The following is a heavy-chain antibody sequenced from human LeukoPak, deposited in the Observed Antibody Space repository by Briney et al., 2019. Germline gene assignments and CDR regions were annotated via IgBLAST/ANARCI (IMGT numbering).Heavy chain of an antibody. J-gene: IGHJ4*02. Sequence: GGSLRLSCVGSGFTFSDHYMDWVRQAPGKGLEWVGRTRNKANSYTTEYAASVKGRFTISRDDSKNSLYLQMNSLKTEDTAVYYCARTTVTTAFDYWGQGTLVTVSS. CDR3: ARTTVTTAFDY. V-gene: IGHV3-72*01. CDR1: GFTFSDHY. CDR2: TRNKANSYTT. D-gene: IGHD4-17*01.